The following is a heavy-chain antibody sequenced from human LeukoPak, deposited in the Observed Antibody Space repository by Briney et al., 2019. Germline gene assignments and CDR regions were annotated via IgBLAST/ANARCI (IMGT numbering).Heavy chain of an antibody. Sequence: SETLSLTCTVSGGSISSSSYYWGWIRQPPGKGLEWIGSIYYSGSTYYNPSLKSRVTISVDTSKNQFSLKLSSVTAADTAVYYCARDSILTTVTDYWGQGTLVTVSS. CDR2: IYYSGST. V-gene: IGHV4-39*02. J-gene: IGHJ4*02. CDR1: GGSISSSSYY. D-gene: IGHD4-17*01. CDR3: ARDSILTTVTDY.